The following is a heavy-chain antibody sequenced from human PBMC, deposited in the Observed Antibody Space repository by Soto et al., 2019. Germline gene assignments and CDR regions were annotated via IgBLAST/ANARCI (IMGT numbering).Heavy chain of an antibody. D-gene: IGHD2-2*01. V-gene: IGHV3-74*01. CDR3: ARGGVPAAMSY. Sequence: GGSLRLSCAASGFTFSSFWMHWVRQAPGEGLVWVSRINSDGSNTNYADSVKGRFTISRDNAKNTLYLQMNSLRAEATAVYYCARGGVPAAMSYWGQGTLVTVSS. J-gene: IGHJ4*02. CDR2: INSDGSNT. CDR1: GFTFSSFW.